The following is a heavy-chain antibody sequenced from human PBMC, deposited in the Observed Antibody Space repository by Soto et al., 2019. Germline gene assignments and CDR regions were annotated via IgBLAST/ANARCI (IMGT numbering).Heavy chain of an antibody. V-gene: IGHV1-2*02. CDR3: AWAYCGGDCYTNWFDP. Sequence: GASVKVSCKASGYTFTDYFIHWVRQAPGQGLEWIGWINPYSGGADLSQKFQGRVTMTRDTSISTAYMEVSSLRSDDTAVYYCAWAYCGGDCYTNWFDPWGQGTLVTVSS. CDR1: GYTFTDYF. D-gene: IGHD2-21*02. CDR2: INPYSGGA. J-gene: IGHJ5*02.